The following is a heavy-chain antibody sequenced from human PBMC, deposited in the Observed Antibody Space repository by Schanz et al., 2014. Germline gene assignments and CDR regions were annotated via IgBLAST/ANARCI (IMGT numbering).Heavy chain of an antibody. CDR3: ARGGGPEDVFDI. Sequence: QVHLVQSGAEVKKPGSSVKVSCKASGGTFSSDTFSWVRQAPGQGLEWMGRIVPIAGITNYAQRFQGRVTITADKSSDTAYMELSSLRSEDTAVHYCARGGGPEDVFDIWGQGTILTVSS. J-gene: IGHJ3*02. CDR2: IVPIAGIT. CDR1: GGTFSSDT. V-gene: IGHV1-69*02. D-gene: IGHD2-15*01.